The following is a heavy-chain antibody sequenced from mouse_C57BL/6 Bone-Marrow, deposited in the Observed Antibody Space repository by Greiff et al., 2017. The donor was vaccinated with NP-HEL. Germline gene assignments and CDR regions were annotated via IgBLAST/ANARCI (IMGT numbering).Heavy chain of an antibody. CDR1: GFTFSSYA. J-gene: IGHJ3*01. CDR2: ISDGGSYT. Sequence: EVKLVESGGGLVKPGGSLKLSCAASGFTFSSYAMSWVRQTPEKRLEWVATISDGGSYTYYPDNVKGRFTISRDNAKNNLYLQMSHLKSEDTAMYYCARDRLRRPYWGQGTLVTVSA. CDR3: ARDRLRRPY. D-gene: IGHD2-2*01. V-gene: IGHV5-4*01.